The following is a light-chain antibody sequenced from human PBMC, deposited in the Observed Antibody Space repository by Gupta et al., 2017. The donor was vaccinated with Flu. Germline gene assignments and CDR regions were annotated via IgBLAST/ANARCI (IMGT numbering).Light chain of an antibody. V-gene: IGKV3-20*01. CDR1: QSVSSSY. CDR2: GAS. Sequence: EIVLTQSPGTLSSSPGERATLSCSASQSVSSSYLAWYQQKPGQAPRLLIYGASSRATGIPDRFSGSGSGTDFTLTISRLEPEDFAVYYCQQYGSSPPYTFGQGTKLEIK. CDR3: QQYGSSPPYT. J-gene: IGKJ2*01.